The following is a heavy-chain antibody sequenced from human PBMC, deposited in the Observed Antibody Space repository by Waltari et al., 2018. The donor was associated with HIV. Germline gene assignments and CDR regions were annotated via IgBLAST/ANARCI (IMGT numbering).Heavy chain of an antibody. J-gene: IGHJ2*01. CDR3: VSGVVPAPAPPFWYLDV. Sequence: EVHLVESGGGLVKPGGSLRLSCTTSGFLFSTDSMSWVRQAPGKELQWVSSISRNGDHIYYEDSLKGRFTISRDDARSSLYLQMDSLRAEDTAVYYCVSGVVPAPAPPFWYLDVWGRGTLVTVSS. V-gene: IGHV3-21*01. CDR2: ISRNGDHI. CDR1: GFLFSTDS. D-gene: IGHD3-3*01.